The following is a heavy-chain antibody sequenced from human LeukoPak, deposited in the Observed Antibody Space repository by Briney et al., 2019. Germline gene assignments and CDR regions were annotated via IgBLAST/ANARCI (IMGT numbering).Heavy chain of an antibody. Sequence: PGGSLRLSCAASGFTVSSNYMSWVRQAPGKGLEWVSVIYSGGSTYYADSVKGRFTISRDNSKNTLYLQMNSLRAEDTAVYYCARDRSIAARRGWFDPWGQGTPVTVSS. CDR3: ARDRSIAARRGWFDP. CDR1: GFTVSSNY. D-gene: IGHD6-6*01. J-gene: IGHJ5*02. V-gene: IGHV3-66*02. CDR2: IYSGGST.